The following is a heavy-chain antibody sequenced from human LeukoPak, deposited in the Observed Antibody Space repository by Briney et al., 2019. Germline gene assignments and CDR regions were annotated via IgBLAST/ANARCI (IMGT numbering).Heavy chain of an antibody. CDR3: AIMHPYYDGSGYWVQ. CDR2: IWYDGSNK. D-gene: IGHD3-22*01. CDR1: GYTFSSHG. J-gene: IGHJ4*02. V-gene: IGHV3-33*01. Sequence: GRSLRLSCVASGYTFSSHGMYWVRQAPGKGLEWVAVIWYDGSNKYYADSVKGRFTVSRDNFKNTLYLQMNSLRAEDTALYYCAIMHPYYDGSGYWVQWGQGTLVTVSS.